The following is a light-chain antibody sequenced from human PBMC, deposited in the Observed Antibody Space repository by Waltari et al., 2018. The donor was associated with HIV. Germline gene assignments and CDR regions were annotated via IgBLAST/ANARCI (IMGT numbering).Light chain of an antibody. CDR2: AAS. V-gene: IGKV1-39*01. CDR3: LQTYSSPWT. Sequence: DIQMTQSPSSLPASVGDSLNLTCRASQSISSYLNWYQQKPGRAPELLIYAASSLQTGVPSRFSASGFGTDFTLTINSLQPEDFASYFCLQTYSSPWTFGQGTKV. J-gene: IGKJ1*01. CDR1: QSISSY.